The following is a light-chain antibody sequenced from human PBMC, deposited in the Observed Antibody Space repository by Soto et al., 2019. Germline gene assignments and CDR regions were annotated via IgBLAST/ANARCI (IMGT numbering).Light chain of an antibody. CDR1: SSNIGGNS. Sequence: QSVLTQPPSVSAAPGQKVTISCSGSSSNIGGNSVSWYQQLPGTAPKLLIYDDNKRPSGIPDRFSGSKSGTSATLGITGFQTGDEADYYCGSWDSSNNFVFGTGTKVTV. J-gene: IGLJ1*01. CDR3: GSWDSSNNFV. V-gene: IGLV1-51*01. CDR2: DDN.